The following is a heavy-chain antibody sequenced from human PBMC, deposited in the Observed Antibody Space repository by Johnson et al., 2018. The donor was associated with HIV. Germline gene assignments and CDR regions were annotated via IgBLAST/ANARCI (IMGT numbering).Heavy chain of an antibody. CDR2: ISSSGDTT. V-gene: IGHV3-11*04. D-gene: IGHD3-9*01. J-gene: IGHJ3*02. CDR1: GFTFSDYY. Sequence: QVQLVESGGGLVKPGGSLRLSCAASGFTFSDYYMSWIRQAPGKGLEWISYISSSGDTTHYADSVKGRFTISRDNSKNSLYLQMGSLRTEDMAVYYCATGGSIGYFDWLPGGDAFDIWGQGTMVTVSS. CDR3: ATGGSIGYFDWLPGGDAFDI.